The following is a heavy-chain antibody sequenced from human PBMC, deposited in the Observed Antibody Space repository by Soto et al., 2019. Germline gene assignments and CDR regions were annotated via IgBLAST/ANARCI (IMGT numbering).Heavy chain of an antibody. CDR1: GDSVRSDDFY. CDR3: ARGRVRDYYFDS. D-gene: IGHD4-17*01. J-gene: IGHJ4*02. V-gene: IGHV4-31*03. CDR2: VSYSGHF. Sequence: QVQLHEAGPGLLKPSQTLSLRCTVSGDSVRSDDFYWSWIRQHPGKGLEWIGYVSYSGHFYYNPSLETRVDMAVDESNTRVSLTLTSVTAADTAVYYCARGRVRDYYFDSWGQGTLVSVSS.